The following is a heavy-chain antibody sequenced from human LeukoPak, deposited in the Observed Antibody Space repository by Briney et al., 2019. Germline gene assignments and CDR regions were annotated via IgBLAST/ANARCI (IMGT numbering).Heavy chain of an antibody. D-gene: IGHD4-23*01. Sequence: PSETLSLTCTVSGYSISSGFCWGWIRQPPGKGLECIGSIYHSGSTYYNPSLKGRVTISVDTSKNQFSLNLSSVTAADTAMYYCARAVGTSRNFFDYWGQGTLVTVSS. CDR1: GYSISSGFC. V-gene: IGHV4-38-2*02. J-gene: IGHJ4*02. CDR2: IYHSGST. CDR3: ARAVGTSRNFFDY.